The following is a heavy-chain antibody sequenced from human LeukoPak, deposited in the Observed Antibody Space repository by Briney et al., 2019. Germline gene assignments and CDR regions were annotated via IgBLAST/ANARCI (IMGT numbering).Heavy chain of an antibody. D-gene: IGHD1-1*01. CDR2: IWDDGITK. Sequence: PGGSLRLSCAASGFTFSSYGMHWVRQAPGKGLEWVAVIWDDGITKHYADSVKGRFTISRDNSKNTLSLLMNSLRAEDTAVFYCAKVRSPLEYYYAMDVWGQGTTVTVS. V-gene: IGHV3-30*02. CDR3: AKVRSPLEYYYAMDV. J-gene: IGHJ6*02. CDR1: GFTFSSYG.